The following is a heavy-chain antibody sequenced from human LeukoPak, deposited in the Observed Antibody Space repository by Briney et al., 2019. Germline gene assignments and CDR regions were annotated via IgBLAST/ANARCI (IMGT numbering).Heavy chain of an antibody. V-gene: IGHV3-7*01. CDR3: ARDKIEGPTKLDY. J-gene: IGHJ4*02. Sequence: GGSLRLSCAASGFTFSSYWMSWVRQAPGKGLERVANIKQDESEKYYVDSLKGRFTISRDNAKNSLYLQMNSLRAEDTAVYYCARDKIEGPTKLDYWGQGILVTVSS. D-gene: IGHD1-1*01. CDR2: IKQDESEK. CDR1: GFTFSSYW.